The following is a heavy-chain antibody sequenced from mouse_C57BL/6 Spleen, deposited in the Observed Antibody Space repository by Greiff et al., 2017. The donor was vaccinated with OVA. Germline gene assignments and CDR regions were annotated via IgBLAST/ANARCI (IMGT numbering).Heavy chain of an antibody. CDR2: IYPSDSET. J-gene: IGHJ1*03. CDR3: ARPLRRGYFDV. V-gene: IGHV1-61*01. CDR1: GYTFTSYW. Sequence: VQLQQPGAELVRPGSSVKLSCKASGYTFTSYWMDWVKQRPGQGLEWIGNIYPSDSETHYNQKFKDKATLTVDKSSSTAYMQLSSLTSEDSAVYYCARPLRRGYFDVWGTGTTVTVSS.